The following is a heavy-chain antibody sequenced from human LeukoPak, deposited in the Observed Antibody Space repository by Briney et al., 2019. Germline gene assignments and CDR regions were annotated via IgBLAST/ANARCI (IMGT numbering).Heavy chain of an antibody. V-gene: IGHV4-34*01. CDR3: AAYCGGDCFSFDY. D-gene: IGHD2-21*02. J-gene: IGHJ4*02. CDR2: INHSGST. Sequence: SETLSLTCAVYGGSFSGYYWSWIRQPPGKGLEWIGEINHSGSTNYNPSLKSRVTISVDASKNQFSLKLSPVTAADTAVYYCAAYCGGDCFSFDYWGQGTLVTVSS. CDR1: GGSFSGYY.